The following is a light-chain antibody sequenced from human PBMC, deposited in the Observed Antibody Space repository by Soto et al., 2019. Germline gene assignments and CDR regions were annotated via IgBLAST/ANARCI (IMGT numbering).Light chain of an antibody. J-gene: IGLJ1*01. CDR1: SSDVGAYNL. V-gene: IGLV2-23*02. CDR3: CSYAGSSMSYV. Sequence: QSALTQPASVSGSPGQSITISCTGTSSDVGAYNLVSWYQQHPGKAPKLIIHEVTKRPSGVSHRFSASKSGNTASLTISGLQPEDEAHYYCCSYAGSSMSYVFGTGTKVTVL. CDR2: EVT.